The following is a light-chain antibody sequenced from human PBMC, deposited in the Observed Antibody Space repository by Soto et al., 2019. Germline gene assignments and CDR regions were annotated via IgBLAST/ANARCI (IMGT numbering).Light chain of an antibody. Sequence: EIVMTQSPATLSLSPGERAALSCRASQSINSELAWYQQKPGQPPRLLIYGASTRATGVPARFTGSESGSEFTLTISGLQSEDFAVYHWQQGHNWPLTFGQGTRLEI. V-gene: IGKV3-15*01. CDR2: GAS. CDR1: QSINSE. CDR3: QQGHNWPLT. J-gene: IGKJ2*01.